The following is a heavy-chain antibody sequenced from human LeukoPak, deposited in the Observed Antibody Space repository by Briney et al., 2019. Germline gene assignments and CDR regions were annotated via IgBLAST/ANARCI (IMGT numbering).Heavy chain of an antibody. CDR2: ISGSGGST. CDR1: GFTFSSYA. Sequence: PGGSLRLSCAASGFTFSSYAMSWVRQAPGKGLEWVSAISGSGGSTYYADSVKGRFTISRDNSKNTLYLQMNSLRAEDTAVYYCANPPDPSSSWYYFDYWGQGTLVTVSS. J-gene: IGHJ4*02. D-gene: IGHD6-13*01. CDR3: ANPPDPSSSWYYFDY. V-gene: IGHV3-23*01.